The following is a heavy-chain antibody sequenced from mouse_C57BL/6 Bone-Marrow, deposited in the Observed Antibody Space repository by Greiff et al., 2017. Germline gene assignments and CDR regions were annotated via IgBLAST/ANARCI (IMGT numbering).Heavy chain of an antibody. D-gene: IGHD1-1*01. J-gene: IGHJ2*01. V-gene: IGHV5-4*01. CDR1: GFTFSSYA. CDR3: ARDETPHYYGSSFDY. CDR2: ISDGGSYT. Sequence: EVQGVESGGGLVKPGGSLKLSCAASGFTFSSYAMSWVRQTPEKRLEWVATISDGGSYTYYPDNVKGRFTISRDNAKNNLYLQMSHLKSEDTAMYYCARDETPHYYGSSFDYWGQGTTLTASS.